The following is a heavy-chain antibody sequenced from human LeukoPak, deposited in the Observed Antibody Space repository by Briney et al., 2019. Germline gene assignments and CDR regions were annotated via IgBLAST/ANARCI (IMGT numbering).Heavy chain of an antibody. Sequence: GGSLRLSCAASAFSFNSYAMTWVRQAPGKGLVWVSRINSDGSSTSYADSVKGRFTISRDNAKNTLYLQMNSLRAEDTAVYYCVRDSGFLSSGTYQAPFDYWGQGTLVTVSS. CDR1: AFSFNSYA. CDR3: VRDSGFLSSGTYQAPFDY. J-gene: IGHJ4*02. V-gene: IGHV3-74*01. CDR2: INSDGSST. D-gene: IGHD1-26*01.